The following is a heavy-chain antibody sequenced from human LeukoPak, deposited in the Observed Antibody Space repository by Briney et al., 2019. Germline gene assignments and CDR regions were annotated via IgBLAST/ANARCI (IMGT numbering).Heavy chain of an antibody. CDR3: ARDLPVLRFLEWAPYCYYYGMDV. CDR1: GGSISSYY. D-gene: IGHD3-3*01. J-gene: IGHJ6*02. V-gene: IGHV4-4*07. Sequence: SETLSLTCTVSGGSISSYYWSWIRQPAGKGLEWIGRIYTSGSTNYNPSLKSRVTMSVDTSKNQFSLKLSSVTAADTAVYYCARDLPVLRFLEWAPYCYYYGMDVWGQGTTVTVSS. CDR2: IYTSGST.